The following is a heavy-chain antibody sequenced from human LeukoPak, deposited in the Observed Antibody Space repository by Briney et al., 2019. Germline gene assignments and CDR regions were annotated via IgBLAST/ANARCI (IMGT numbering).Heavy chain of an antibody. CDR2: ISGSGGST. CDR3: AKESGETGTPLEYMDV. J-gene: IGHJ6*03. V-gene: IGHV3-23*01. D-gene: IGHD1/OR15-1a*01. Sequence: GGSLRLSCAACGFTYSSYAMSGVRQAPGKALEWVSAISGSGGSTYYADSVKGRFTISRDNSKNTLYLQMNSLRAEDTAVYYCAKESGETGTPLEYMDVWGKGTTVTVSS. CDR1: GFTYSSYA.